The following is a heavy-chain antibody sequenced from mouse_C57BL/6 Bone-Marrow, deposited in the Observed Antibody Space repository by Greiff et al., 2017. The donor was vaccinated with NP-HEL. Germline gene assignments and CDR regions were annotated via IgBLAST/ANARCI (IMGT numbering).Heavy chain of an antibody. CDR2: IDPSDSYT. Sequence: QVQLQQPGAELVMPGASVKLSCKASGYTFTSYWMHWVKQRPGQGLEWIGEIDPSDSYTNYNQKFKGKSTLTVDKSSSTAYMQLSSLTSEDSAVYYCARDWDSFFAYWGQGTLVTVSA. V-gene: IGHV1-69*01. D-gene: IGHD3-3*01. CDR3: ARDWDSFFAY. CDR1: GYTFTSYW. J-gene: IGHJ3*01.